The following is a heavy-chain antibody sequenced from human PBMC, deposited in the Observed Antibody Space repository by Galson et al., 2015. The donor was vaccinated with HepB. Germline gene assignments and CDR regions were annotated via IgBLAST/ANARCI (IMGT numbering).Heavy chain of an antibody. CDR2: ISPNNGAT. V-gene: IGHV1-2*02. CDR1: GYSFTDYH. CDR3: ARDVSDWDGHTNTWMSLDY. Sequence: SVKVSCKASGYSFTDYHIHWVRQAPGQGLEWMGWISPNNGATNYVQNFQGRVTMTRDTSISTVYMELSSVRSDDTAIYFCARDVSDWDGHTNTWMSLDYWGRGTLVTVSS. D-gene: IGHD1-1*01. J-gene: IGHJ4*02.